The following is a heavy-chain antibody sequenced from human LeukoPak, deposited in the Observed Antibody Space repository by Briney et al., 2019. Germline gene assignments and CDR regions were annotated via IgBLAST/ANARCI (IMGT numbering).Heavy chain of an antibody. V-gene: IGHV1-18*01. CDR2: ISAYNGNT. Sequence: ASVKVSCKASGGTFSSYAISWVRQAPGQGLEWMGWISAYNGNTNYAQKLQGRVTMTTDTSTSTAYMDLRSLRSDDTAVYYCARDASMVRGVIYNWFDPWGQGTLVTVSS. J-gene: IGHJ5*02. CDR3: ARDASMVRGVIYNWFDP. CDR1: GGTFSSYA. D-gene: IGHD3-10*01.